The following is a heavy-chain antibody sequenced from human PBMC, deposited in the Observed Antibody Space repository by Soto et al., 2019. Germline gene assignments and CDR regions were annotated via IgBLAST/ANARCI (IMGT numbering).Heavy chain of an antibody. V-gene: IGHV3-33*01. CDR3: ARDLTYSGYGDYYYYGMHX. D-gene: IGHD4-17*01. CDR1: GFTFSSYG. Sequence: GGSLRLSFAASGFTFSSYGMHWVRQAPGKGLEGVAFICYDGSNKYYADSVKGRFTISRENSKHTLYLQMNSLRAEDTAVYYCARDLTYSGYGDYYYYGMHXCGQETTVTVS. CDR2: ICYDGSNK. J-gene: IGHJ6*02.